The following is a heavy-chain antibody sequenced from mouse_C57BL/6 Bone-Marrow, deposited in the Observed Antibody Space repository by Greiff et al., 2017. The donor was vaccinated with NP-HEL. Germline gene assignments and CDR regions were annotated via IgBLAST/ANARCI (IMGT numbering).Heavy chain of an antibody. D-gene: IGHD1-1*01. J-gene: IGHJ3*01. CDR1: GYAFSSSW. V-gene: IGHV1-82*01. CDR2: IYPGDGDT. Sequence: VHLVESGPELVKPGASVKISCKASGYAFSSSWMNWVKQRPGKGLEWIGRIYPGDGDTNYNGKFKGKATLTADKSSSTAYMQLSSLTSEDSAVYFCARSGRYYGSFAYWGQGTLVTVSA. CDR3: ARSGRYYGSFAY.